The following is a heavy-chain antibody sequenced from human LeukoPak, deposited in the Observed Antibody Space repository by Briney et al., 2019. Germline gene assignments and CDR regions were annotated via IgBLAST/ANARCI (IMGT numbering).Heavy chain of an antibody. Sequence: SETLSLTCAVYGGSFSGYYWSWIRQPPGKGLEWIGEINHSGSTNYNPSLKSRVTISVDTSKNQFSLKLSSVTAADTAVYYCASIRGDDYDFWSGYYPVDYWGQGTLATVSS. V-gene: IGHV4-34*01. J-gene: IGHJ4*02. D-gene: IGHD3-3*01. CDR1: GGSFSGYY. CDR2: INHSGST. CDR3: ASIRGDDYDFWSGYYPVDY.